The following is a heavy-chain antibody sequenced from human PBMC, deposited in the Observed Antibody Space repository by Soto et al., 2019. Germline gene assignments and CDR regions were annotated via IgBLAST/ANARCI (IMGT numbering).Heavy chain of an antibody. CDR3: ARDAGYCSGGSCQHANNYYYYGMDV. CDR1: GGTISIYA. J-gene: IGHJ6*02. D-gene: IGHD2-15*01. V-gene: IGHV1-69*13. Sequence: SVKVSFEASGGTISIYAISRVRQAPGQGLEWMGGIIPIFGTANYAQKFQGRVTFTADESTSTAYMELSSLRSEDTAVYYCARDAGYCSGGSCQHANNYYYYGMDVWGQGTTLTVFS. CDR2: IIPIFGTA.